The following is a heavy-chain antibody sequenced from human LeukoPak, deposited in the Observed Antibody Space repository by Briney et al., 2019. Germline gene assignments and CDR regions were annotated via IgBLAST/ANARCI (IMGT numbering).Heavy chain of an antibody. CDR3: ATAHTGEHYYYIDV. Sequence: ASVRVSCKVSGYTLTELSMHWVRQAPGKGGEGRGGFDPEDGETIYAQKFQGRVTMTEDTSTDTAYMELSSLRSENTAVYYCATAHTGEHYYYIDVWGKGTTVTVSS. CDR1: GYTLTELS. V-gene: IGHV1-24*01. J-gene: IGHJ6*03. D-gene: IGHD3-16*01. CDR2: FDPEDGET.